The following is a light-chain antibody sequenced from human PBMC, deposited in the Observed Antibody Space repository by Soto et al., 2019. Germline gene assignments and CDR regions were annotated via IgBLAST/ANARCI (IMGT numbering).Light chain of an antibody. Sequence: EIVLTQSPGTLSLSPEERDTLSCRASQSVSSSYLAWYQQKPGQAPRLLIYHASSRATDIPDRFSGSGSGTDFTLTISRLEPEDFAVYYCQQYGSSPLTFGPGTKVDIK. V-gene: IGKV3-20*01. CDR2: HAS. CDR1: QSVSSSY. J-gene: IGKJ3*01. CDR3: QQYGSSPLT.